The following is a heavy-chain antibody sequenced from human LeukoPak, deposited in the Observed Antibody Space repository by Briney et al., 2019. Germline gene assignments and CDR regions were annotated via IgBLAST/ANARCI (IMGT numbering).Heavy chain of an antibody. V-gene: IGHV3-11*01. D-gene: IGHD3-22*01. CDR1: GFTFSDYY. J-gene: IGHJ5*02. Sequence: PGGSLRLSCAASGFTFSDYYMSWIRQPPGKGLEWVSYISSSGSTRYYADSVKGRFIISRDNAKNSLYLQMNSLRAEDTAVYYCARDGDYYDSSGYFWPWGQGTLVTVSS. CDR2: ISSSGSTR. CDR3: ARDGDYYDSSGYFWP.